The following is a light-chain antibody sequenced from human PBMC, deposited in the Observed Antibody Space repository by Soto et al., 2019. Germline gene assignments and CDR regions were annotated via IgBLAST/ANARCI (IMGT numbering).Light chain of an antibody. CDR1: QSISSW. CDR2: DAS. V-gene: IGKV1-5*01. CDR3: QQYETYWT. Sequence: DIQMTQSPSTLSASVGDRVTITCRASQSISSWLAWYQQKPGKAPNLLIYDASNLDSGVPSRFSGSGSGTEFTLTICSLQPDDFATYYCQQYETYWTFGQGTKV. J-gene: IGKJ1*01.